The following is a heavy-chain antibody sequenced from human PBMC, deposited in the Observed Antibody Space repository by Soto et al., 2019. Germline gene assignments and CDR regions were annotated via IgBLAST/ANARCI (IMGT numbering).Heavy chain of an antibody. D-gene: IGHD1-26*01. CDR2: IYYSGTT. V-gene: IGHV4-31*03. CDR3: SRAAVGATKSGFDS. CDR1: GDSINNGGHY. Sequence: QVQRQESGPGLVKPSQTLSRTCNVSGDSINNGGHYWSWIRQPPGKGLERIGFIYYSGTTYYNPSLKSRVTISVHTSKIQFSLKLNSVTAADTAVYYCSRAAVGATKSGFDSWGQGTLVTVSS. J-gene: IGHJ4*02.